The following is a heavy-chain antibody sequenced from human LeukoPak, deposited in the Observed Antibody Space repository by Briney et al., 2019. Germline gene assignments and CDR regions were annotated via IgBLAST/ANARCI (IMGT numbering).Heavy chain of an antibody. CDR2: INGESTFK. CDR1: GFSFSSPG. Sequence: GGSLRLSCTASGFSFSSPGMNWVRQAPGKGLEWVSSINGESTFKVYADSVKGRFTISRDNAKNSLYLQMDSLRAEDTAVYYCAKYQSGTWTSYDSSDIWGQGTLVTVSS. D-gene: IGHD2-2*01. J-gene: IGHJ3*02. V-gene: IGHV3-21*01. CDR3: AKYQSGTWTSYDSSDI.